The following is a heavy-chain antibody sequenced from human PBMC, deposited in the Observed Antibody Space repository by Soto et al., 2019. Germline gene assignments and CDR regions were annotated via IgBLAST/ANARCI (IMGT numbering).Heavy chain of an antibody. D-gene: IGHD2-15*01. V-gene: IGHV4-31*03. J-gene: IGHJ4*02. CDR1: GGSISSGGYY. Sequence: QVQLQESGPGLVKPSQTLSLTCTVSGGSISSGGYYWSWIRQHPGKGLEWIGYIYYSGSTYYNPSLKSGVTISVDTSKNQFSLKLSSVTAADTAVYYCARTLGYCSGGSCYLIDYWGQGTLVTVSS. CDR2: IYYSGST. CDR3: ARTLGYCSGGSCYLIDY.